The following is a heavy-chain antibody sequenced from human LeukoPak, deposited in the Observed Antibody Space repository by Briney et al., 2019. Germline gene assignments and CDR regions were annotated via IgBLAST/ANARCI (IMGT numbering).Heavy chain of an antibody. CDR1: GFSFSGHW. D-gene: IGHD1-1*01. CDR3: ARDPVQDFDY. CDR2: ISPTGSTT. Sequence: GGSLRLSCTASGFSFSGHWMHWARQLPGKGLVWVSRISPTGSTTSYADSVKGRFTVSRDNAKNSLYLQMNSLRAEDTAVYYCARDPVQDFDYWGQGTLVTVSS. V-gene: IGHV3-74*01. J-gene: IGHJ4*02.